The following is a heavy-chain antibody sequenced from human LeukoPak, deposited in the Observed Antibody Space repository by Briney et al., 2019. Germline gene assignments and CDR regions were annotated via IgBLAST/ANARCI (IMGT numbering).Heavy chain of an antibody. Sequence: GSLRLSCAASGFTFSSYSMNWVRQAPGKGLEWVSHITASGTAMFYADSVKGRFTISRDNSKNTLYLQMNSLRAEDTAVYYCAKQGATAVAAGGDFDYWGQGTLVTVSS. J-gene: IGHJ4*02. CDR3: AKQGATAVAAGGDFDY. D-gene: IGHD6-19*01. CDR2: ITASGTAM. CDR1: GFTFSSYS. V-gene: IGHV3-23*01.